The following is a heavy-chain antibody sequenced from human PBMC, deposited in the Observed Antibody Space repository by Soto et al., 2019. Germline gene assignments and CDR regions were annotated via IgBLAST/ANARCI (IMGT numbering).Heavy chain of an antibody. V-gene: IGHV3-23*01. D-gene: IGHD3-16*01. CDR2: ISGSGGST. CDR1: GFTFSSYA. J-gene: IGHJ4*02. Sequence: GGSLRLSCAASGFTFSSYAMSWVRQAPGKGLEWVSAISGSGGSTYYADSVKGRFTISRDNSKNTLYLQMNSLRAEDTAVYYCAKPCPGEPNMITVGGVKNAIDYWGQGTLVTVSS. CDR3: AKPCPGEPNMITVGGVKNAIDY.